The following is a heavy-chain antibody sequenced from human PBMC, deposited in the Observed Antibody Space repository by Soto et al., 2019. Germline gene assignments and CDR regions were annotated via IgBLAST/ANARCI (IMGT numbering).Heavy chain of an antibody. CDR1: GFTFSNYA. Sequence: VQLVESGGGVVQPGRSLRLSCAASGFTFSNYAMNWVRQAPGKGLEWVSSVSSSGSYKYYADSVKGRFTISRDNAKNSLYLQMNSLRAEDTAVYFCASPRGLDDAFDFWGQGTMVTVSS. D-gene: IGHD3-10*01. CDR3: ASPRGLDDAFDF. CDR2: VSSSGSYK. V-gene: IGHV3-21*01. J-gene: IGHJ3*01.